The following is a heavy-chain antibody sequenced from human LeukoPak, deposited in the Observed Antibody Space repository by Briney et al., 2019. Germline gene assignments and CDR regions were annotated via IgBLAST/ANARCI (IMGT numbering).Heavy chain of an antibody. CDR1: GYTFTSYG. CDR3: ARGGDPGYYYYYGMDV. Sequence: APVKVSCKASGYTFTSYGISWVRQAPGQGLEWMGWISAYNGNTNYAQKLQGRVTMTTDTSTSTAYMELRSLRSDDTAVYYCARGGDPGYYYYYGMDVWGKGTTVTVSS. D-gene: IGHD3-10*01. J-gene: IGHJ6*04. V-gene: IGHV1-18*04. CDR2: ISAYNGNT.